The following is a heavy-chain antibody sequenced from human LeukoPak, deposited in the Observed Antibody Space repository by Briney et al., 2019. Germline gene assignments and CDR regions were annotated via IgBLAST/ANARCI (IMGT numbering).Heavy chain of an antibody. CDR1: GGSISSYY. D-gene: IGHD3-9*01. V-gene: IGHV4-59*01. CDR2: IYYSGST. CDR3: ARGLRYFDWLFDY. Sequence: SETLSLTCTVSGGSISSYYWSWIRQPPGKGLEWIGYIYYSGSTNYNPSLKSRVTISVDTSKNHFYLELSSVTAADTAVYYCARGLRYFDWLFDYWGQGTLVTVSS. J-gene: IGHJ4*02.